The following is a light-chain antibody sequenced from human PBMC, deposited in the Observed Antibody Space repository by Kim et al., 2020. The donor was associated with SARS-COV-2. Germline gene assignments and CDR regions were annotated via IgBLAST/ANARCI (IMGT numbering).Light chain of an antibody. CDR1: QSVRRS. CDR2: GAS. V-gene: IGKV3-15*01. J-gene: IGKJ1*01. Sequence: VAPGERAALSRRDSQSVRRSLAWYQQKPGQAPRLLSYGASTRATGIPARFSGSGSGTEFTLTLSSLQSEDFAVYYCQQYDNWPRTFGQGTKVDIK. CDR3: QQYDNWPRT.